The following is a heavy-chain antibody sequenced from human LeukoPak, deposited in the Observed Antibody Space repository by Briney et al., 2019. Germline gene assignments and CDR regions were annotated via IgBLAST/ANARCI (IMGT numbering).Heavy chain of an antibody. J-gene: IGHJ4*02. CDR3: ARAMTTMVEYFDY. D-gene: IGHD5-24*01. CDR1: GFTVSSYC. CDR2: INSDGSST. Sequence: GGSLRVSCAASGFTVSSYCMQWVRQDPGKGLVWVSRINSDGSSTSYADSVKGRFTISRDNAKNTLYLQMNSLRVEDTAVYYCARAMTTMVEYFDYWGQGTLVTVSS. V-gene: IGHV3-74*01.